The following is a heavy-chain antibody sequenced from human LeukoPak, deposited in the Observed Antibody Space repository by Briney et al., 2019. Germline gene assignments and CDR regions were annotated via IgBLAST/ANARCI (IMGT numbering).Heavy chain of an antibody. J-gene: IGHJ6*02. V-gene: IGHV3-30-3*01. CDR1: GFTFSSYA. D-gene: IGHD3/OR15-3a*01. Sequence: GRSLRLSCAASGFTFSSYAMHWVRQAPGKGLEWVAVISYDGSNKYYADSVKGRFTISRDNSKNTLYLQMNSLRAEDTAVYYCARDIGPSYGMDVWGQGTTVTVSS. CDR2: ISYDGSNK. CDR3: ARDIGPSYGMDV.